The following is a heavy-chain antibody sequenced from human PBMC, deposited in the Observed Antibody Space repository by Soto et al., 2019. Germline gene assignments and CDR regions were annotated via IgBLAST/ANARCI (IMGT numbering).Heavy chain of an antibody. V-gene: IGHV1-2*02. CDR2: IDSVSGGT. CDR1: GYTNTISF. Sequence: QVQLVQSGAEVKQPGASVRVSCKASGYTNTISFIHWLRQAPGLGLEWMGWIDSVSGGTNYAYKFQGRVTMARDTSTTTAFMVVSGLRSDDTAVYFCARGWSYYSHWGQGTLVSVSS. CDR3: ARGWSYYSH. J-gene: IGHJ4*02. D-gene: IGHD3-10*01.